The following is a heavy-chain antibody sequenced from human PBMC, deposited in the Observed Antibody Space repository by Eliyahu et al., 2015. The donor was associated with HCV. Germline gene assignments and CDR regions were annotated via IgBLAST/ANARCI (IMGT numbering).Heavy chain of an antibody. CDR2: ISNSGGST. Sequence: EVQLLESGGGLVQPGGSLRLSCAASGFTFSSYAMTWVRQAPGKGLEWVSGISNSGGSTYYADSVKGRFTISRDYSKKTLYLQMNSLRAEDTAVYYCAKETYDPGAFDIWGQGTMVTVSS. CDR3: AKETYDPGAFDI. D-gene: IGHD3-22*01. CDR1: GFTFSSYA. V-gene: IGHV3-23*01. J-gene: IGHJ3*02.